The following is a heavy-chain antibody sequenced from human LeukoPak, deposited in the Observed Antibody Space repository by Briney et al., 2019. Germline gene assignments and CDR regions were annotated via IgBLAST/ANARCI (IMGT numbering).Heavy chain of an antibody. CDR1: GFTFSSYA. CDR3: AKSPSGYMVRGVHVDY. J-gene: IGHJ4*02. CDR2: ISGSGGST. Sequence: GGSLRLSCAASGFTFSSYAMSWVRQAPGKGLEWVSAISGSGGSTYYADSVKGRFTISRDNSKNMLYLQMNSLRAEDTAVYYCAKSPSGYMVRGVHVDYWGQGTLVTVSS. D-gene: IGHD3-10*01. V-gene: IGHV3-23*01.